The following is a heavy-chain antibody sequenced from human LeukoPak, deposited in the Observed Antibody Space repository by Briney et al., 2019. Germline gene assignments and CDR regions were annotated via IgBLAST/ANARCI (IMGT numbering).Heavy chain of an antibody. CDR1: GFTSSSYN. V-gene: IGHV3-48*01. CDR2: ISSSSSTL. D-gene: IGHD3-3*01. J-gene: IGHJ4*02. CDR3: ARAPWSAYNSPHDY. Sequence: TGGSLRLSCAASGFTSSSYNMNWVRQAPGKGLEWVSYISSSSSTLYYADSVKGRFTISRDNAKNSLYLQMNSLRAEDTAVYYCARAPWSAYNSPHDYWGQGTLVTVSS.